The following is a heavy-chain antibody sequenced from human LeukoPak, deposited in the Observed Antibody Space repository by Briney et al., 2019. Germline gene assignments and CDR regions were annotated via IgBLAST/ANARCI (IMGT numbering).Heavy chain of an antibody. J-gene: IGHJ4*02. D-gene: IGHD6-6*01. CDR2: IYPGDSDT. CDR3: ARSYSSSSSFDY. V-gene: IGHV5-51*01. CDR1: GYSFTSYW. Sequence: AESLKISCKGSGYSFTSYWIGWVRQMPGKGLEWMGIIYPGDSDTRYSPSFQGKVTISADKSISTAYLPWSSLKASATAMYYCARSYSSSSSFDYWGQGTLVTVSS.